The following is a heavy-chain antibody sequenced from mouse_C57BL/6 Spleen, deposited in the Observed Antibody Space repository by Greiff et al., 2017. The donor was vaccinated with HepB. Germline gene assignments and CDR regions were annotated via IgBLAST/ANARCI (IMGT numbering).Heavy chain of an antibody. CDR1: GYSITSGYY. Sequence: EVKLQESGPGLVKPSQSLSLTCSVTGYSITSGYYWNWIRQFPGNKLEWMGYISYDGSNNYNPSLKNRISITRDTSKNQFFLKLNSVTTEDTATYYCARSPRYSPYAMDYWGQGTSVTVSS. D-gene: IGHD2-12*01. J-gene: IGHJ4*01. V-gene: IGHV3-6*01. CDR2: ISYDGSN. CDR3: ARSPRYSPYAMDY.